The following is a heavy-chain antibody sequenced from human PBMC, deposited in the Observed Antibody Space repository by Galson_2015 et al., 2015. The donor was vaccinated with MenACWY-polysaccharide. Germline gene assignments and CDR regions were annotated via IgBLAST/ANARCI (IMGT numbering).Heavy chain of an antibody. J-gene: IGHJ4*02. CDR2: ISVYNGNT. Sequence: SCKASGYTFTSYGISWVRQAPGQGLEWMGWISVYNGNTKYAQNLQGRVTMTTDTSTSTAYMELRSLRSDDTAVYYCARDFVSTVTTRPGYWGQGTLVTVSS. CDR3: ARDFVSTVTTRPGY. D-gene: IGHD4-17*01. V-gene: IGHV1-18*01. CDR1: GYTFTSYG.